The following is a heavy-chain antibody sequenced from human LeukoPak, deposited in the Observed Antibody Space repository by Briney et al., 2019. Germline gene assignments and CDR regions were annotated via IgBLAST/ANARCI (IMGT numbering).Heavy chain of an antibody. J-gene: IGHJ5*02. D-gene: IGHD3-10*01. V-gene: IGHV4-4*07. Sequence: SETLSLTCSVSGGSISNYYWSWIRQPAGKGLEWIGRFYNSGSTNCNPSLKSRVTMSVDTSKNQFSLKLSFVTAADTAVYYCARVNDYGSGSYSNWFDPWGQGTLVTVSS. CDR2: FYNSGST. CDR3: ARVNDYGSGSYSNWFDP. CDR1: GGSISNYY.